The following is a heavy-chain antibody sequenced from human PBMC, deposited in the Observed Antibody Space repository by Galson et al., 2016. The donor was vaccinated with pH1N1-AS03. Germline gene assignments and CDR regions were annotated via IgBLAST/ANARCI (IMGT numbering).Heavy chain of an antibody. CDR2: VSPNSGKT. J-gene: IGHJ5*02. D-gene: IGHD3-22*01. CDR1: GYTFNTYD. Sequence: SVKVSCKGSGYTFNTYDINWVRQAPGQGLKWMGWVSPNSGKTGYAQRFQDRVAMTTDTSIRTAYMELSRLKPNDTAVYYCARGFFTTIWRLDPWGQGTLVTVSS. V-gene: IGHV1-8*01. CDR3: ARGFFTTIWRLDP.